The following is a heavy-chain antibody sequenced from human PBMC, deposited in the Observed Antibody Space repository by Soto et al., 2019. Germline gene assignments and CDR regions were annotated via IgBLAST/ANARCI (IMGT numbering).Heavy chain of an antibody. CDR2: IYYSGST. CDR3: ARHMGGTSCYGYLCAFDI. J-gene: IGHJ3*02. Sequence: PSETLSLTCTVSGGSISSSSYYWGWIRQPPGKGLEWIGSIYYSGSTYYNPSLKSRVTISVDTSKNQFSLKLSSVTAADTAVYYCARHMGGTSCYGYLCAFDIWGQGTMVTVSS. V-gene: IGHV4-39*01. D-gene: IGHD2-2*01. CDR1: GGSISSSSYY.